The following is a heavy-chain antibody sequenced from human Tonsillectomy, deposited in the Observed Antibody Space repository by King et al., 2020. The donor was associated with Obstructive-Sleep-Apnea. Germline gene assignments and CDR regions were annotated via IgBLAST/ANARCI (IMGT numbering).Heavy chain of an antibody. J-gene: IGHJ4*02. CDR2: ITVYDGNT. CDR3: ARAQCSGGTCYYFDN. Sequence: VQLVESGAEVKKPGASVKVSCKASGYTFTNYGITWLRQAPGQGLEWMGWITVYDGNTEYAQNVQGRVTMTTDTSTSTAYMELRSLRSDDTAVYYCARAQCSGGTCYYFDNWGQGTLVIVYS. CDR1: GYTFTNYG. V-gene: IGHV1-18*01. D-gene: IGHD2-15*01.